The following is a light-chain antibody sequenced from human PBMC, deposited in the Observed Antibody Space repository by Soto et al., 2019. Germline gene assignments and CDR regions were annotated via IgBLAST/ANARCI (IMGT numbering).Light chain of an antibody. CDR3: QQYWHWPRT. CDR2: GAS. CDR1: ESVSRN. V-gene: IGKV3-15*01. J-gene: IGKJ1*01. Sequence: EIVVTQSPVTLSVSPGERVTLSCRASESVSRNLAWYQQKPGQTPRLLIYGASTRATGVPARFSGSGSGTDFILAITSLQSEDFAVYYCQQYWHWPRTFGQGTKVDIK.